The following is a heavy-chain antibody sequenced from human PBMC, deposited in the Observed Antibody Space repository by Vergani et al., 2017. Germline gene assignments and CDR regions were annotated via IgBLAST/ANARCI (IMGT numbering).Heavy chain of an antibody. J-gene: IGHJ6*02. D-gene: IGHD3-10*01. CDR3: ARDTDQVRFGDLYYYYYGMDV. CDR2: IWYDGSNK. Sequence: QVQLVESGGGVVQPGRSLRLSCAASGFTFSSYGMHWVRQAPGKGLEWVAVIWYDGSNKYYADSVKGRFTISRDNSKNTLYLQMNSLRAEDTAVYYCARDTDQVRFGDLYYYYYGMDVWGQGTTVTVSS. V-gene: IGHV3-33*01. CDR1: GFTFSSYG.